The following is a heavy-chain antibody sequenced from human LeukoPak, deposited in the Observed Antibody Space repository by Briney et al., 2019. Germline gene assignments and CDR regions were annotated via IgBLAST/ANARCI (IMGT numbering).Heavy chain of an antibody. V-gene: IGHV4-59*01. D-gene: IGHD5-18*01. J-gene: IGHJ4*02. CDR1: GGSINSYY. CDR2: IYYSGST. Sequence: SETLSLTCTVSGGSINSYYWSWIRQPPGKGLEWIGYIYYSGSTNYNPSLKSRVTISVDTSKNQFSLKLSSVTAADTAVYYCARAHPVDTAFFDYWGQGTLVTVSS. CDR3: ARAHPVDTAFFDY.